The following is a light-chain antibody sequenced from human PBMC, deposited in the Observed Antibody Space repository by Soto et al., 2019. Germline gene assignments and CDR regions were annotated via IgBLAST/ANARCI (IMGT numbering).Light chain of an antibody. J-gene: IGLJ1*01. CDR1: SSDVGAYNF. CDR2: DVI. Sequence: QSALTQPASVSGSPGQSITISCTGTSSDVGAYNFVSWYQQHPGKAPKLMIYDVINRPSGVSNRFSGSKSGNTASLTISGLQAEDEADYYCSSYGDSASYVFGTGTKLTVL. CDR3: SSYGDSASYV. V-gene: IGLV2-14*03.